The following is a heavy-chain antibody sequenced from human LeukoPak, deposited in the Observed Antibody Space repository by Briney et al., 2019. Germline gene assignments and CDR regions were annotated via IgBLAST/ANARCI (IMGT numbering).Heavy chain of an antibody. D-gene: IGHD1-1*01. J-gene: IGHJ4*02. Sequence: SETLSLTCTVSGGSISNSNFFWAWIRRPPGKGLEWIGSIDYSGTTYYTPSLKSRLTISLDTSKNQFSLKVTSVTAADTAVHYCASLGRLATTGTEHWGQGTLVTVSS. CDR2: IDYSGTT. CDR1: GGSISNSNFF. V-gene: IGHV4-39*07. CDR3: ASLGRLATTGTEH.